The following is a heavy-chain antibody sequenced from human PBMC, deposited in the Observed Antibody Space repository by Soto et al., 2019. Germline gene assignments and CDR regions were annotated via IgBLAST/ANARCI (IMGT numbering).Heavy chain of an antibody. D-gene: IGHD2-2*01. Sequence: QVQLQESGPGLVKPSETLSLTCTVSGGSVSSGSYYWSWIRQPPGKGLEWIGYIYYSGSTNYNPSRHSRVTRAVDPPKNQFSPKLSSVAAAATAVYYCARESYCISTRCFDPDYWGQGTLVTVSS. CDR2: IYYSGST. J-gene: IGHJ4*02. CDR1: GGSVSSGSYY. CDR3: ARESYCISTRCFDPDY. V-gene: IGHV4-61*01.